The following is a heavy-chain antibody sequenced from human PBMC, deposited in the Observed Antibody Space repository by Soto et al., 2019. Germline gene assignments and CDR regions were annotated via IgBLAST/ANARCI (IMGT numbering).Heavy chain of an antibody. D-gene: IGHD3-22*01. V-gene: IGHV3-23*01. CDR1: GFTFSSYA. CDR2: ISGSGGST. Sequence: GGSLSLSCAASGFTFSSYAMSWVRQAPGKGLEWVSAISGSGGSTYYADSVKGRFTISRDNSKNTLYLQMNSLRAEDTAVYYCAKDLGITMIVVVSYYDYWGQGTLVTGSS. CDR3: AKDLGITMIVVVSYYDY. J-gene: IGHJ4*02.